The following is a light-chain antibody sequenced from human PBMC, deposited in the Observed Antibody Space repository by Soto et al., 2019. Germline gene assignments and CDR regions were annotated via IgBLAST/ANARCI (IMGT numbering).Light chain of an antibody. V-gene: IGKV1-5*01. J-gene: IGKJ1*01. CDR1: QSISSW. CDR2: DAS. Sequence: DIQITQSPSTLSAFVGDRVTITCRASQSISSWLAWYQQKPGKAPKLLIYDASSLESGVPSRFSGSGSGTEFTLTISSLQPDDFATYYCQQYNSYSEAFGQGTKVDIK. CDR3: QQYNSYSEA.